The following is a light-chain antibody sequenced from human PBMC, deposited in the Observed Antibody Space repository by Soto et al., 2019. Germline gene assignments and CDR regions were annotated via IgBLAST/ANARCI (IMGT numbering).Light chain of an antibody. CDR1: QSISTY. V-gene: IGKV3-11*01. CDR2: DST. CDR3: HQRNQ. Sequence: EIVLTRSPGTLSLSPGEGATLSCRASQSISTYLAWYQQIPGQPPRLLIYDSTNRAAGIPARFSGSRSGTDFTLTISSVEPEDFAMYYCHQRNQFGQGTRLEIK. J-gene: IGKJ5*01.